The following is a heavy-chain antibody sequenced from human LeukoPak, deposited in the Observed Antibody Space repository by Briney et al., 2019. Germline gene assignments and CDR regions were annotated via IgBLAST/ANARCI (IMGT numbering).Heavy chain of an antibody. CDR3: AKDRGTIFGVVYYFDY. D-gene: IGHD3-3*01. CDR2: ISGSGGST. CDR1: GFTFSSYA. V-gene: IGHV3-23*01. Sequence: GGSLRLSCAASGFTFSSYAMSWVRQAPRKGLEWVSAISGSGGSTYYADSVKGRFTISRDNSKNTLYLQMNSLRAEDTAVYYCAKDRGTIFGVVYYFDYWGQGTLVTVSS. J-gene: IGHJ4*02.